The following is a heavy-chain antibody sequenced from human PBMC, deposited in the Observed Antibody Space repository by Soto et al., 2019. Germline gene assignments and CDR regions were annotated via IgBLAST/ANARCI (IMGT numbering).Heavy chain of an antibody. D-gene: IGHD6-13*01. Sequence: EVQLVESGGGLVQPGGSLRLSCAASGSGFTFSSFDMHWVRQATGKGLEWVSAIGAGGDTYYPGSVKGRFTISRENAKNSLYLQMNSLRAEHTAVYYCARDIPDVFSSSCSLDYWGQGVLVTVSS. J-gene: IGHJ4*02. V-gene: IGHV3-13*04. CDR2: IGAGGDT. CDR3: ARDIPDVFSSSCSLDY. CDR1: GSGFTFSSFD.